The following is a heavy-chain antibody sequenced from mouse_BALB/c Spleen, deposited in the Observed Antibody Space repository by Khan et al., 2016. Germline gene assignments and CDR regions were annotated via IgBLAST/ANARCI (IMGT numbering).Heavy chain of an antibody. CDR3: ARADYGDKDAMDY. J-gene: IGHJ4*01. CDR2: ISYSGST. CDR1: GYSITSDYA. V-gene: IGHV3-2*02. Sequence: EVQLQESGPGLVKPSQSLSLTCTVTGYSITSDYAWNWIRQFPGNRLEWMGYISYSGSTSYNSSLTSRISITRDTSKNQFFLQLSSVTSEDTATYYCARADYGDKDAMDYWGQGTSVTVSS. D-gene: IGHD1-1*01.